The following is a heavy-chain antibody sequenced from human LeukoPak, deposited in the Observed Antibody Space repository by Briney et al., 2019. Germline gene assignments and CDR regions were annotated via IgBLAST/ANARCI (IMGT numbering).Heavy chain of an antibody. CDR3: ARGTYSSSWYRSDAFDI. CDR2: INHSGST. D-gene: IGHD6-13*01. CDR1: GGSFSGYY. Sequence: SETLSLTCAVYGGSFSGYYWSWIRQPPGKGLEWIGEINHSGSTNYNQSLKSRVTISVDTSKNQFSLKLSSVTAADTAVYYCARGTYSSSWYRSDAFDIWGQGTMVTVSS. J-gene: IGHJ3*02. V-gene: IGHV4-34*01.